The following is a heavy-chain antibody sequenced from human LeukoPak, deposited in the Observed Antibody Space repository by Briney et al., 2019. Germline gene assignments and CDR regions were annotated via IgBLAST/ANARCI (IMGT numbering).Heavy chain of an antibody. D-gene: IGHD6-13*01. Sequence: SETLSLTCAVYGGSFSGYYWSWIRQPPGKGLEWIGSIYYSGSTYYNPSLKSRVTISVDTSKNQFSLKLSSVTAADTAVYYCARGFDSAAAGTDYWGQGTLVTVSS. J-gene: IGHJ4*02. CDR2: IYYSGST. CDR1: GGSFSGYY. V-gene: IGHV4-34*01. CDR3: ARGFDSAAAGTDY.